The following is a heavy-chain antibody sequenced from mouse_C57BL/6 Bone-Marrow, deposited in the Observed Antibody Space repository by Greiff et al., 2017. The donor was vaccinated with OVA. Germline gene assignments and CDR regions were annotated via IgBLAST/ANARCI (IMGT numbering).Heavy chain of an antibody. CDR1: GYTFTSYW. J-gene: IGHJ4*01. V-gene: IGHV1-72*01. CDR2: IDPNSGGT. CDR3: ARWYDYLYYAMDY. Sequence: QVQLKQPGAELVKPGASVKLSCKASGYTFTSYWMHWVKQRPGRGLEWIGRIDPNSGGTKYNEKFKSKATLTVDKPSSTAYMQLSSLTSEDSAVYYCARWYDYLYYAMDYWGQGTSVTVSS. D-gene: IGHD2-4*01.